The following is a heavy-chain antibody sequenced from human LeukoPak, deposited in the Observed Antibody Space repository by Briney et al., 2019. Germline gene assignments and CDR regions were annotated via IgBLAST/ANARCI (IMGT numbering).Heavy chain of an antibody. CDR3: AKDSYYDILTGPAS. V-gene: IGHV3-23*01. CDR2: ISGSGGST. J-gene: IGHJ4*02. Sequence: PGGSLRLSCAASGFTFSSYGMSWVRQAPGKGLEWVSAISGSGGSTYYADSVKGRFTISRDNSKNTLYLQMNSLRAEDTAVYYCAKDSYYDILTGPASWGQGTLVTVSS. D-gene: IGHD3-9*01. CDR1: GFTFSSYG.